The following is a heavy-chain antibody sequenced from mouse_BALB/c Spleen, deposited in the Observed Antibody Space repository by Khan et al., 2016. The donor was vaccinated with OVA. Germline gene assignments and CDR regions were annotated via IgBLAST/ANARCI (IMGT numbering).Heavy chain of an antibody. CDR1: GYSFTSYY. CDR2: IDPFSGDT. J-gene: IGHJ3*01. Sequence: VRLQQSGPELMKPGASVKISCKASGYSFTSYYIHWVMESHGKSLEWIGYIDPFSGDTNYNQKFRGKATLTVDKSSSTAYILLSNLTSEDSAVYYCTRHGYVAWFTYWGQGTLVTVSA. V-gene: IGHV1-31*01. D-gene: IGHD2-2*01. CDR3: TRHGYVAWFTY.